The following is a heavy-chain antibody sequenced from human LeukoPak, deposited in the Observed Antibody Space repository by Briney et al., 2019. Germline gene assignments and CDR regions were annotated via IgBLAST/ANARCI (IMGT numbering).Heavy chain of an antibody. Sequence: PGGSLRLSCTASGFTFSDYYMSWIRQAPGKGLEWISYISSSGDAIYYAESVKGRFTISRDNAENSLYLQMNSLRDEDTAVYYCATVIGSRAFDHWGQGTLVTVSS. CDR3: ATVIGSRAFDH. V-gene: IGHV3-11*04. D-gene: IGHD1-26*01. CDR2: ISSSGDAI. CDR1: GFTFSDYY. J-gene: IGHJ4*02.